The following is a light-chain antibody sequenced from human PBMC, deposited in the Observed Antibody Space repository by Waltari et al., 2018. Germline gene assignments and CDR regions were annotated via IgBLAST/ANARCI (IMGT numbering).Light chain of an antibody. CDR2: NTN. J-gene: IGLJ3*02. CDR1: SASVSNSYY. CDR3: LLFMGNGIWV. Sequence: QTVVPQEPSFSVSPGGTVTLTCGLISASVSNSYYPSWYQQTPGQAPRTVIYNTNTRSSGVPDRFSGSILGNKAALTITGAQSDDESDYYCLLFMGNGIWVFGGGTKLTVL. V-gene: IGLV8-61*01.